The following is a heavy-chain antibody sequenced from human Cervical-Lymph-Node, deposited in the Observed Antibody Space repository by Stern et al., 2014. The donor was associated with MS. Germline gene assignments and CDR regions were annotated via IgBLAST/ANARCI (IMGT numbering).Heavy chain of an antibody. CDR2: ISGHGGKK. CDR3: AKDMRGGSSYAMDV. J-gene: IGHJ6*02. D-gene: IGHD6-6*01. Sequence: EVQLLESGGGLVQPGRSLRLSCAASGFTFDDYAMHWVRQAPGEGLEWVSGISGHGGKKDYADSVKGRFTISRDNAKNSLYLQMDSLRAEDTALYYCAKDMRGGSSYAMDVWGQGTTVTVSS. CDR1: GFTFDDYA. V-gene: IGHV3-9*01.